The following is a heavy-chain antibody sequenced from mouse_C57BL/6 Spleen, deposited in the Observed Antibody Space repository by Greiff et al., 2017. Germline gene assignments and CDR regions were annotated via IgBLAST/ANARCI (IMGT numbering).Heavy chain of an antibody. V-gene: IGHV3-6*01. CDR2: ISYDGSN. CDR1: GYSITSGYY. CDR3: ARDGSSFMDY. D-gene: IGHD1-1*01. J-gene: IGHJ4*01. Sequence: EVQLQESGPGLVKPSQSLSLTCSVTGYSITSGYYWNWIRQFPGNKLELMGYISYDGSNNYNPSLKNRISITRDTSKNQFFLKLNSVTTEDTATYYCARDGSSFMDYWGQGTSVTVSS.